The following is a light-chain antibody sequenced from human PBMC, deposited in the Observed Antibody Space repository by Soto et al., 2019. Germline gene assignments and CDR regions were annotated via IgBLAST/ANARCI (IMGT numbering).Light chain of an antibody. J-gene: IGKJ1*01. Sequence: EIVMTQSPATLSVSTGERATLSCRASQSVSTNLAWYQQKRGQAPRLLIYGASTRATGIPARFNGSGSGTEFTLTISSLQSEDFAVYYCQQYSNLPQTFGQGTKVEIK. V-gene: IGKV3-15*01. CDR2: GAS. CDR3: QQYSNLPQT. CDR1: QSVSTN.